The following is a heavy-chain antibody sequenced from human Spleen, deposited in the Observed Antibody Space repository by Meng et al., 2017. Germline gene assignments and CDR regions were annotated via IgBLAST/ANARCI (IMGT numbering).Heavy chain of an antibody. CDR3: TREYYDSSGYYYVGYFDS. J-gene: IGHJ4*02. CDR1: GFTFSSYE. D-gene: IGHD3-22*01. CDR2: ISTSGSTI. Sequence: GESLKISCAASGFTFSSYEMKWVRQAPGKGLEWVSYISTSGSTIYYADSVKGRFTISRDNAKNSLYLRMNSLRAEDTAIYYCTREYYDSSGYYYVGYFDSWGQGTLVTVSS. V-gene: IGHV3-48*03.